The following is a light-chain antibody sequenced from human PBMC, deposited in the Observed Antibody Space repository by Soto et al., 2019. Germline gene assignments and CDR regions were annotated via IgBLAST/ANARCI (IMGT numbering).Light chain of an antibody. CDR1: QRIVSS. J-gene: IGKJ2*01. CDR2: GDS. V-gene: IGKV3-11*01. CDR3: LHRNNWPPYT. Sequence: EIVLTQSPATLSLSPGERATLSCGASQRIVSSLAWYQQKAGQAPRLLIYGDSTRAAGVPARFSGSGSGTDFTLTISGLETEDFAVYFCLHRNNWPPYTFGQGTKLEIK.